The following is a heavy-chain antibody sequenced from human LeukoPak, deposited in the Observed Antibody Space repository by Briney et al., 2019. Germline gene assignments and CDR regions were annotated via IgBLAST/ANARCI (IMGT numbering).Heavy chain of an antibody. CDR1: GFTFSSYA. CDR3: AKDLTSRGYDSSGYFTPLDY. V-gene: IGHV3-23*01. J-gene: IGHJ4*02. CDR2: ISGSGGST. Sequence: GGSLRLSCAASGFTFSSYAMSWVRQAPGKGLEWVSAISGSGGSTYYADSVKGRFTIPRDNSKNTLYLQMNSLRAEDTAVYYCAKDLTSRGYDSSGYFTPLDYWGQGTLVTVSS. D-gene: IGHD3-22*01.